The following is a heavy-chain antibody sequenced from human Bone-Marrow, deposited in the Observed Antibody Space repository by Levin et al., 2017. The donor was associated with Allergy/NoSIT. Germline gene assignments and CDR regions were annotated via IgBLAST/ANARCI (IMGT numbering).Heavy chain of an antibody. CDR3: ARNSMIQGIFMDD. V-gene: IGHV1-69*13. Sequence: SVKVSCKASGGTFSNNEISWVRQAPGQGPEWMGGINPTFGTANYAQKFQGRVTITADESTRTAYMELSSLRSEDSAVYYCARNSMIQGIFMDDWGQGTLVTVSS. D-gene: IGHD2/OR15-2a*01. CDR2: INPTFGTA. J-gene: IGHJ4*02. CDR1: GGTFSNNE.